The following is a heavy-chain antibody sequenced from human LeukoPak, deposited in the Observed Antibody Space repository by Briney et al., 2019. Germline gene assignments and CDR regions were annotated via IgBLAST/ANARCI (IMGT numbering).Heavy chain of an antibody. D-gene: IGHD3-3*01. Sequence: PSETLSLTCTVSGGSISSYYWSWIRQPPGKGLEWIGYIYYSGSTNYNPSLKSRVTISVDTSKNQFSLKLSSVTAADTAVYYCARRDDFWTRAVYGMDVWGQGTTVTVSS. CDR1: GGSISSYY. CDR2: IYYSGST. V-gene: IGHV4-59*01. CDR3: ARRDDFWTRAVYGMDV. J-gene: IGHJ6*02.